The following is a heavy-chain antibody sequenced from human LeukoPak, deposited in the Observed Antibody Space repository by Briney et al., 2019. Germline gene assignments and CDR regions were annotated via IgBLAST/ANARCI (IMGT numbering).Heavy chain of an antibody. Sequence: PGGSLRLSCAASGLTLGGYWMTWLRQAPGKGLEWVANIKYDGSQKYYVDSVKGRFTISRDNAKNSLYLQMNSLSAEDTAVYYCARDSPEPGQFFDYWGQGTLVTVSS. CDR3: ARDSPEPGQFFDY. J-gene: IGHJ4*02. D-gene: IGHD1-14*01. V-gene: IGHV3-7*04. CDR1: GLTLGGYW. CDR2: IKYDGSQK.